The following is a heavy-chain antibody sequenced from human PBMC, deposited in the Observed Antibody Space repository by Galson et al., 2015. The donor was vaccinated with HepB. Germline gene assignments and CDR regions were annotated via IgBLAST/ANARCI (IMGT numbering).Heavy chain of an antibody. J-gene: IGHJ3*02. CDR1: GFTFDDYA. CDR3: ARTKDSSGYDAFDI. CDR2: INWNGGST. V-gene: IGHV3-20*01. D-gene: IGHD3-22*01. Sequence: SLRLSCAASGFTFDDYAMHWVRQAPGKGLEWVSGINWNGGSTGYADSVKGRFTISRDNAKNSLYLQMNSLRAEDTALYHCARTKDSSGYDAFDIWGQGTMVTVSS.